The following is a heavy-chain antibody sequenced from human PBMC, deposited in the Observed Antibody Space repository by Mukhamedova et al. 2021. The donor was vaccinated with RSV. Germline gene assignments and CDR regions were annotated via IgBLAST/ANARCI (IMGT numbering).Heavy chain of an antibody. CDR2: IYWDDDK. D-gene: IGHD2-2*02. J-gene: IGHJ5*02. V-gene: IGHV2-5*08. Sequence: VTWIRQPPGRALEWLALIYWDDDKRYNPSLKSRLTITKDTSKSQVVLTMTNMDPVDTATYFCAHSHCNNTSCYTGRWFDPWGQGTL. CDR3: AHSHCNNTSCYTGRWFDP.